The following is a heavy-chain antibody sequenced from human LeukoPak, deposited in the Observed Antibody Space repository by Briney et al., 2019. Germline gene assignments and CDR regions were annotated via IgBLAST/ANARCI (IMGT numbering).Heavy chain of an antibody. Sequence: GGSLRLSCAASGFNFSNYDMHWVRQAPGKGLEWVAFIRNDRSNKYYADSVKGRFTISGDNSKNTLYLQMNSLRAEDTAVYYCAKGDTSWGQGTLVTVSS. D-gene: IGHD2-21*02. J-gene: IGHJ5*02. CDR2: IRNDRSNK. CDR1: GFNFSNYD. CDR3: AKGDTS. V-gene: IGHV3-30*02.